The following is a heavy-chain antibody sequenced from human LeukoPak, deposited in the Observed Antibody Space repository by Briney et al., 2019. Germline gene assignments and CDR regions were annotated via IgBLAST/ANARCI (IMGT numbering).Heavy chain of an antibody. Sequence: PGGSLRLSCAASGFTFSNYAMTWVRQAPGKGLEWVSVISGSGGNTLYANSVKGRFSSSRDNSKNTLYIQMNSLSAEDTAVYYCAKGVDSGGTCYSSIDCWVQGTLVTVSP. CDR2: ISGSGGNT. CDR1: GFTFSNYA. V-gene: IGHV3-23*01. J-gene: IGHJ4*02. CDR3: AKGVDSGGTCYSSIDC. D-gene: IGHD2-15*01.